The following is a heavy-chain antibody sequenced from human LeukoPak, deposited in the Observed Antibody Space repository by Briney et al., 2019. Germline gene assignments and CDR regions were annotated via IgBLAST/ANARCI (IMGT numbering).Heavy chain of an antibody. CDR1: GGSISTYY. Sequence: SETLSLTCTVSGGSISTYYWSWIRQPPGKGLEWIGYIYYSGSTNYNPSLKSRVTISVDTSENQFSLKLISVTAADTAVYYCARGDYYDSSGIDSWGQGTLVTVST. CDR3: ARGDYYDSSGIDS. V-gene: IGHV4-59*01. D-gene: IGHD3-22*01. CDR2: IYYSGST. J-gene: IGHJ4*02.